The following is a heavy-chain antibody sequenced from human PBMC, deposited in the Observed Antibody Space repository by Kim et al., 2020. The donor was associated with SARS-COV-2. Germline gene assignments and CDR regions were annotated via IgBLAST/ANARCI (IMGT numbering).Heavy chain of an antibody. J-gene: IGHJ3*02. D-gene: IGHD6-13*01. Sequence: SVKGRFTISRENAKNSLYRQMNSLRAGDTAVYYCARVSSEAAGQYGAFDIWGQGTMVTVSS. V-gene: IGHV3-13*01. CDR3: ARVSSEAAGQYGAFDI.